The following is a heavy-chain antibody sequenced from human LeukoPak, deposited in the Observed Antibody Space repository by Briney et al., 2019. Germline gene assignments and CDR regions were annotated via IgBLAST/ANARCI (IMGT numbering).Heavy chain of an antibody. V-gene: IGHV3-53*01. D-gene: IGHD5-12*01. CDR3: ARDRAGGYDVFDY. Sequence: GGRLRLSCAASGFTISSYAREWGRQARGKGVGWVSVIYRGGNTYYADSVRGRFTISRDNSKSTLYLQMRRLSVEDTAVYYCARDRAGGYDVFDYWGQGTLVTVSS. J-gene: IGHJ4*02. CDR2: IYRGGNT. CDR1: GFTISSYA.